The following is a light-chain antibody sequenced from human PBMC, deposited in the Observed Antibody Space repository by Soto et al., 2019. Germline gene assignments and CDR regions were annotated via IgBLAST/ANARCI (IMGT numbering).Light chain of an antibody. CDR3: QQYNTSPFT. CDR1: QSLSSSY. Sequence: EVVLTQSPGTMSLSPGERATLSCRASQSLSSSYLAWYQQKPGQAPRLLIFAASTRAAGIADRFSGSASGTYFTLTISGLEPEDFAVYYCQQYNTSPFTFGQGTKVDIK. CDR2: AAS. J-gene: IGKJ2*01. V-gene: IGKV3-20*01.